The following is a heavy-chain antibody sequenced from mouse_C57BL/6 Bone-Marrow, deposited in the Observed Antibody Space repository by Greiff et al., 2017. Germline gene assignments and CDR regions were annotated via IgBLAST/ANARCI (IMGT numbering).Heavy chain of an antibody. Sequence: VKLQQPGAELVKPGASVKMSCKASGYTFTSYWITWVKQRPGQGLEWIGGIYPGSGSTNYNEKFKSKATLTVDTSSSTAYMQLSSLTSEDAAVYYCARRGYYGSSRFDYWGQGTALTVSA. CDR3: ARRGYYGSSRFDY. CDR1: GYTFTSYW. D-gene: IGHD1-1*01. CDR2: IYPGSGST. V-gene: IGHV1-55*01. J-gene: IGHJ2*01.